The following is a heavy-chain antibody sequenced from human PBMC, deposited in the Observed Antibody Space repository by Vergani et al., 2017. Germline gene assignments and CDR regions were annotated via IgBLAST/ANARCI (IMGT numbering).Heavy chain of an antibody. V-gene: IGHV4-34*01. J-gene: IGHJ3*02. CDR2: INHSRST. CDR1: AGSFSGYY. Sequence: QVQLQQWGAGLLKPSETLSLSCAVYAGSFSGYYWSWIRQPPGKGLEWIGEINHSRSTNYNPSLKSRVTISVDTSKNQFSLELSSVTAADTAVYYCARVGVLRNAAGQDAFDIWGQGTMVTVSS. CDR3: ARVGVLRNAAGQDAFDI. D-gene: IGHD6-13*01.